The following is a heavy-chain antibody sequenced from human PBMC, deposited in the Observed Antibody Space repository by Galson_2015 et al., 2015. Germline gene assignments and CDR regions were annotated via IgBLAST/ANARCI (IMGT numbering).Heavy chain of an antibody. CDR1: GDSVSTNSAA. D-gene: IGHD6-19*01. CDR3: TKGTGWYFIS. Sequence: CAISGDSVSTNSAAWNWIRQSPSRGLEWLGRTYYRSKWYNDYSISVKSRITVNPDTSKDQFSLQLNSVTPEDTAVYYCTKGTGWYFISWGRGTLVTVSS. CDR2: TYYRSKWYN. J-gene: IGHJ5*02. V-gene: IGHV6-1*01.